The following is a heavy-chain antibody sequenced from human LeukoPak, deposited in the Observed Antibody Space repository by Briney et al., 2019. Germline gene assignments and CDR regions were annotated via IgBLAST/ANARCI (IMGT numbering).Heavy chain of an antibody. Sequence: GGSLRLSCAASGFTFSSYGMHWVRQAPGKGLEWVAFIRYDGSNKYYADSVKGRFTISRDNSKNTLYLQMNSLRAEDTAVYYCAKEFREPDAFDIWGQGTMVTVSS. V-gene: IGHV3-30*02. D-gene: IGHD3-10*01. CDR1: GFTFSSYG. J-gene: IGHJ3*02. CDR3: AKEFREPDAFDI. CDR2: IRYDGSNK.